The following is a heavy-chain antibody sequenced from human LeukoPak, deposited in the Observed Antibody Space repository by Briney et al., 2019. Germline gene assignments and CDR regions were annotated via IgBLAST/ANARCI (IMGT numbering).Heavy chain of an antibody. J-gene: IGHJ4*02. CDR2: LRRDGSDK. V-gene: IGHV3-30*02. Sequence: GGSLRLSCAASGFTFSNYGMHWVRQAPGKGLEWVAFLRRDGSDKYYADSVKGRFTISRDNSKNTVYLQMNSLRPEDTAVYYCAKDPRPNLDHWGQGNLGTVSS. CDR3: AKDPRPNLDH. CDR1: GFTFSNYG.